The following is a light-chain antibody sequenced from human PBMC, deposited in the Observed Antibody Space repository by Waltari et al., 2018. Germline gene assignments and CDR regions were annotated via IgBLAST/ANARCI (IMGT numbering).Light chain of an antibody. CDR3: QQYNIPGT. J-gene: IGKJ2*02. CDR2: KAS. CDR1: QSISGW. Sequence: DIQMTQSPSTLSASVGDRVTITCRASQSISGWLAWYQQKQGKAPKLLIYKASSLQSGVPSRFSGSGSGTEFTLTISSLQPDDFATYYCQQYNIPGTFGQGTRLEIK. V-gene: IGKV1-5*03.